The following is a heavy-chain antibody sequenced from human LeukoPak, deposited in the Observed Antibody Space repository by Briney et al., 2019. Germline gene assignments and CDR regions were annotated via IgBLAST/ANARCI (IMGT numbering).Heavy chain of an antibody. CDR2: IYSDNT. Sequence: GGSLRLSCATSGFTVSSNSMSWVRQAPGKGLEWVSLIYSDNTHYSDSVKGRFTISRDNSKNTLYLQMNSLRAEDTAVYYCARRAGAYSHPYDYWGQGTLVTVSS. CDR1: GFTVSSNS. D-gene: IGHD4/OR15-4a*01. J-gene: IGHJ4*02. V-gene: IGHV3-53*01. CDR3: ARRAGAYSHPYDY.